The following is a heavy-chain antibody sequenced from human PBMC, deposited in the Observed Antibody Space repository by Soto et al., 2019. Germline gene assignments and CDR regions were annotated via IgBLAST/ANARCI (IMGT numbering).Heavy chain of an antibody. CDR2: ISGSGVST. V-gene: IGHV3-23*01. D-gene: IGHD5-12*01. Sequence: PGGSLRLSCAASGFTFSSYAMSWVRQAPGKGLEWVATISGSGVSTYYEDSVKGRFTISRDNSKSTLSLQMSSLRAEDTAVYYCAKDPNGRFGEPPRSGYEIFFDYWGQGTMVTVSS. J-gene: IGHJ4*02. CDR3: AKDPNGRFGEPPRSGYEIFFDY. CDR1: GFTFSSYA.